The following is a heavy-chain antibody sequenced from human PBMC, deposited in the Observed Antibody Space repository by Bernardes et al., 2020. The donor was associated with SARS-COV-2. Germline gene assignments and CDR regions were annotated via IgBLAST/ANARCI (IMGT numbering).Heavy chain of an antibody. CDR3: AREGETRNYYYYGMDV. CDR1: GFTFSNYW. Sequence: GGSLILSCSASGFTFSNYWMSWVRQAPGQGLEWVANINKDGSEKYYVDSVKGRFTISRDNAKNSLHLQMNSLRAEDTAVYYCAREGETRNYYYYGMDVWGQGTTVTVSS. J-gene: IGHJ6*02. D-gene: IGHD3-16*01. CDR2: INKDGSEK. V-gene: IGHV3-7*01.